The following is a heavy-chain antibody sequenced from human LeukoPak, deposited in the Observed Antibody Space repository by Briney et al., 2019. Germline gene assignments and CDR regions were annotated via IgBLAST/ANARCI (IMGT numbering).Heavy chain of an antibody. Sequence: GGSLRLSCRASGFTFRFYGFHWVRQAPGKGLEWVAVIWYDGTDEYYADSVKGRFTISRDNSKDTLFLQMNSLRGDDTAVYYCARVDCSGGNCFSYNYFRYPMDVWGQGTTVTVSS. D-gene: IGHD2-15*01. V-gene: IGHV3-33*01. CDR2: IWYDGTDE. J-gene: IGHJ6*02. CDR3: ARVDCSGGNCFSYNYFRYPMDV. CDR1: GFTFRFYG.